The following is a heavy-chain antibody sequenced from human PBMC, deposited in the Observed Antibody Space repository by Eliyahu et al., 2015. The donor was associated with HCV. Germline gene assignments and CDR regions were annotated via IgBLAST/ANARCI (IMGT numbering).Heavy chain of an antibody. CDR1: GGSITSXF. V-gene: IGHV4-4*07. Sequence: QVPLQESGPGLLKPSETLSLSCKIPGGSITSXFWTWIRQPAGKGLEWVGRVYQGGLVNYNPSLKSRVNMSLDTSNHLFSLTVTSVTAADTAVYYCARDPGFLGDYDWYFDLWGRGTLVTVSS. J-gene: IGHJ2*01. CDR2: VYQGGLV. D-gene: IGHD3-10*01. CDR3: ARDPGFLGDYDWYFDL.